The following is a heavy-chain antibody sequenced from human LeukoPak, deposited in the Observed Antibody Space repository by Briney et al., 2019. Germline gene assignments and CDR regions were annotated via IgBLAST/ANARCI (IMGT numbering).Heavy chain of an antibody. Sequence: GATVTLSCKASGDSSRTNAIVWVRQAPGQRLEWMGWISAGSGNTKYSQKFQDRVTITRDTAASTVYMELSSLRSGDTAVYFCARERDDDPFDIWGQGTLVTVSS. CDR3: ARERDDDPFDI. D-gene: IGHD1-1*01. CDR1: GDSSRTNA. CDR2: ISAGSGNT. V-gene: IGHV1-3*01. J-gene: IGHJ3*02.